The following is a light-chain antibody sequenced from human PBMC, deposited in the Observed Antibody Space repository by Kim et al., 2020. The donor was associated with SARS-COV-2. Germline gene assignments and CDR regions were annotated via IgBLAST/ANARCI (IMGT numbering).Light chain of an antibody. CDR3: NSRDSSGNPWV. CDR2: GKN. Sequence: SSELTQDPAVSVALGQTVGITCQGDSLRSYYASWYQQKPGQAPVLVIYGKNNRPSGIPDRFSGSSSGNTASLTITGAQAEDEADYYCNSRDSSGNPWVFG. CDR1: SLRSYY. V-gene: IGLV3-19*01. J-gene: IGLJ3*02.